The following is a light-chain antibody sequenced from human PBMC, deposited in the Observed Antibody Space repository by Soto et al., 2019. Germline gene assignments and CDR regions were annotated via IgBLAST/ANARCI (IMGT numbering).Light chain of an antibody. V-gene: IGKV1-5*01. CDR3: QQYHGYSLT. J-gene: IGKJ1*01. Sequence: DIQMTQSPSTLSASVGDRVTITCRASQTISFSLAWYQQKPGKAPKLLIYDASTLQSGVPSRFSGSVSGTEFILTISGLQPDDFATYYCQQYHGYSLTFGQWTKVEI. CDR1: QTISFS. CDR2: DAS.